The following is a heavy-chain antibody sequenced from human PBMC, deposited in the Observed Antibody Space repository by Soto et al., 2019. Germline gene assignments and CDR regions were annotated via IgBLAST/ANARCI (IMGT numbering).Heavy chain of an antibody. Sequence: GGSLRLSCAASGFTFSSYSMNWVRQAPGKGLEWVSSISSSSSYIYYADSVKGRFTISRDNAKNSLYLQMNSLRAEDTAVYYCARNHGDYGTEGDYWGQGTLVTVSS. CDR3: ARNHGDYGTEGDY. D-gene: IGHD4-17*01. J-gene: IGHJ4*02. V-gene: IGHV3-21*01. CDR2: ISSSSSYI. CDR1: GFTFSSYS.